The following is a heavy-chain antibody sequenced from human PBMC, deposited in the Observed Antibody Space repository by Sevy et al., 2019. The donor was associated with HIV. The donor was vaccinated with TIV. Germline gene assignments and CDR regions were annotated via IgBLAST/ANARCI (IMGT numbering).Heavy chain of an antibody. V-gene: IGHV3-30-3*01. D-gene: IGHD6-19*01. J-gene: IGHJ5*02. Sequence: GGSLRLSCAASGFTFSSYAMHWVRQAPGKGLEWVSVISYGGSNKYYADSVKGRFTISRDNSKNTLYLQMNSLRAEDTAVYYCARRKIAQWLTAWGQGTLVTVSS. CDR3: ARRKIAQWLTA. CDR2: ISYGGSNK. CDR1: GFTFSSYA.